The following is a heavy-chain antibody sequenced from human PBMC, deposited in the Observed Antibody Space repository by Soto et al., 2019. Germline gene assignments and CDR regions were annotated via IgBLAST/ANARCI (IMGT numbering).Heavy chain of an antibody. D-gene: IGHD7-27*01. Sequence: QVQLVQSGAEVKKPGASVKVSCKASGDTFTNYYLHWVRQAPGQGLEWMGIVNPNGGNTYYAQNFQGRVTMTGDTSTSTVYMELSNLRSEDTAVYYCARDLGLGIWNFWGQGTLVTVSS. V-gene: IGHV1-46*01. CDR3: ARDLGLGIWNF. CDR2: VNPNGGNT. J-gene: IGHJ4*02. CDR1: GDTFTNYY.